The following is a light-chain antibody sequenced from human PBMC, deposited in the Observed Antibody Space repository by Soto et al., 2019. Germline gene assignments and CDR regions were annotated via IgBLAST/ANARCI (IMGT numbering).Light chain of an antibody. CDR1: QSISSW. V-gene: IGKV1-5*03. Sequence: DIQMTQSPSTLSASVGDRVTITCRASQSISSWLAWYQQKPGKAPKLLIYKASSLESGVPSMFSGRGSGTEFTLTISSLQPDDFATYYCQQYNSPWTFGQGTKVEIK. CDR2: KAS. CDR3: QQYNSPWT. J-gene: IGKJ1*01.